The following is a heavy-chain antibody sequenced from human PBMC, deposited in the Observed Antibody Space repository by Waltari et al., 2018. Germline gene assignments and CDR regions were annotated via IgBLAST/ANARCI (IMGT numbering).Heavy chain of an antibody. V-gene: IGHV1-69*08. J-gene: IGHJ3*02. D-gene: IGHD3-10*01. Sequence: QVQLVQSGAEMKKPRSSVKVSCKASGGTFSSYAISWVRQAPGQGLEWMGRIIPIFGTANYAQKFQGRVTITADKSTITAYMELSSLRSEDTAVYYCARGPPLPRDAFDIWGQGTMVTVSS. CDR3: ARGPPLPRDAFDI. CDR1: GGTFSSYA. CDR2: IIPIFGTA.